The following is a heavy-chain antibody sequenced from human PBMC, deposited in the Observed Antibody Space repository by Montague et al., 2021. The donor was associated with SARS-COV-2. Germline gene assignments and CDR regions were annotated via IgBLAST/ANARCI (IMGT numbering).Heavy chain of an antibody. D-gene: IGHD3-3*01. V-gene: IGHV4-34*01. CDR3: ARGPVTISGVLIFIPAAGHLDG. CDR2: INHTGSA. CDR1: SGSFSGFY. Sequence: SETLSLTCAVYSGSFSGFYWTWIRQSPGKGLELIGKINHTGSATYNPSLKGRVTLSIDTSKNQFSLKLQSVTPADTAVYYCARGPVTISGVLIFIPAAGHLDGWGQGTSVTVSS. J-gene: IGHJ3*01.